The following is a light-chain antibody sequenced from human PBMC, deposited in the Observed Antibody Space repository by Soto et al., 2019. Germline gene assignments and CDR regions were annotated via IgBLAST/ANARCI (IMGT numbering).Light chain of an antibody. CDR1: QSVADNY. V-gene: IGKV3-20*01. CDR2: AAS. CDR3: QQYGHSPRT. J-gene: IGKJ1*01. Sequence: EIVLTQSPGTLSLSPGDRATLSCKASQSVADNYLAWYHQKPGQAPRLLIYAASRRAIGIPDTFSGSGSGTDFTLTITRLEPEDFALYYCQQYGHSPRTFGQGTKVEIK.